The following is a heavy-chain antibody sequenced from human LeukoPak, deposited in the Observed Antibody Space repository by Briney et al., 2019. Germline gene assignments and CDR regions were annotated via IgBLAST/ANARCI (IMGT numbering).Heavy chain of an antibody. J-gene: IGHJ4*02. V-gene: IGHV3-64*02. CDR1: GFTFSSFS. CDR2: ISYDGDST. Sequence: PGGSLRLSCAASGFTFSSFSMHWVRQAPGKGLEYVSAISYDGDSTYYADSVKDRFTISTDNSKTTLYLQMGSLRTEDTAVYYRARVGPVNYFDHWGQGNLVTVSS. CDR3: ARVGPVNYFDH.